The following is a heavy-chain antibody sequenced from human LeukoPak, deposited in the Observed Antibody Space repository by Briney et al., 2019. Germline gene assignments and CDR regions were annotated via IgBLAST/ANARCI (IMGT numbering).Heavy chain of an antibody. D-gene: IGHD3-10*01. V-gene: IGHV3-23*01. CDR2: ISGSGGST. CDR1: GFTFSSYA. J-gene: IGHJ4*02. Sequence: GGSLRLSCAASGFTFSSYAMSWVRQAPGGGLEWVSAISGSGGSTYYADSVKGRFTISRDNSKNKLYLQMNSLRAEDTAVDYCAKDLWDYGSVSYYIPFDYWGQGTLVTVSS. CDR3: AKDLWDYGSVSYYIPFDY.